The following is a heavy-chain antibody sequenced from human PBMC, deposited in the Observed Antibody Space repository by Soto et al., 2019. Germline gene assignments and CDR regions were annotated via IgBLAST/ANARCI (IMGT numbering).Heavy chain of an antibody. D-gene: IGHD1-7*01. Sequence: SETLSLTCTVSGGSISSYYWSWIRQPPGKGLEWNGYIYYSGSTNYNPSLKSRVTISVDTSKNQFSLKLSSVTAADTAVYYCARHERRRYARNSSWFDPWGQGTLVTVSS. V-gene: IGHV4-59*08. CDR1: GGSISSYY. J-gene: IGHJ5*02. CDR3: ARHERRRYARNSSWFDP. CDR2: IYYSGST.